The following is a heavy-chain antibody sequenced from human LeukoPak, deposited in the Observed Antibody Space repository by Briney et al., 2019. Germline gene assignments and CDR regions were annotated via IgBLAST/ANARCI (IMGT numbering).Heavy chain of an antibody. D-gene: IGHD1-26*01. J-gene: IGHJ4*02. CDR2: IRSKNYGGAI. V-gene: IGHV3-49*03. Sequence: PGRSLRLSCTTSGFTFGDYAMSWFRQAPGKGLEWVGFIRSKNYGGAIEYAASVKGRFTISRDDSKNTLYLQLNSLKTEDTAVYYCTTEIRWGLPAGGWGQGTLVAVSS. CDR1: GFTFGDYA. CDR3: TTEIRWGLPAGG.